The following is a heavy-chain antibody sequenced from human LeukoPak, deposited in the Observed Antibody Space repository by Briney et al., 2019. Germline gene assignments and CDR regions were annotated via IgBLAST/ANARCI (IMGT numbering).Heavy chain of an antibody. CDR3: AREIELYKWEPTYDY. CDR1: GFTFSSYG. D-gene: IGHD1-26*01. Sequence: PGGSLRLSCAASGFTFSSYGMHWVRQAPGKGLEWVAVISYDGSNKYYVDSVKGRFTISRDNSKNTLYLQMNSLRAEDTAVYYCAREIELYKWEPTYDYWGQGTLVTVSS. V-gene: IGHV3-30*03. J-gene: IGHJ4*02. CDR2: ISYDGSNK.